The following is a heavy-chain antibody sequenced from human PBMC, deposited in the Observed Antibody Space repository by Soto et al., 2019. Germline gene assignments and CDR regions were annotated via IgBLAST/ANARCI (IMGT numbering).Heavy chain of an antibody. D-gene: IGHD5-12*01. V-gene: IGHV1-2*04. CDR2: INPNGGVT. CDR1: EDSFNDYN. J-gene: IGHJ6*03. Sequence: QVQLVQSGAEVRKPGASVTVSCGSSEDSFNDYNIHWVRQAPGQGLEWMGWINPNGGVTKYAQKFQGWVSMTRDTSIRTVYMQLSRLRSDDTAVYYCARESGGATATLDYYYFYMDVWGTGTTVTVSS. CDR3: ARESGGATATLDYYYFYMDV.